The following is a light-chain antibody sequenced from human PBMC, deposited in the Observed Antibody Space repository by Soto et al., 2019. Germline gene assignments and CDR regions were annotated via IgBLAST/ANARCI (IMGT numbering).Light chain of an antibody. Sequence: EIVMTQSQATLSVSPGERATLSCRASQSVSSNLAWYQQKPGQAPRLLIYGASTRATGIPARFSGSGSGTEFTLTIRSLQSEDFAVYHCQQYNNWPPITFGPGTKVDIK. CDR2: GAS. V-gene: IGKV3-15*01. CDR1: QSVSSN. CDR3: QQYNNWPPIT. J-gene: IGKJ3*01.